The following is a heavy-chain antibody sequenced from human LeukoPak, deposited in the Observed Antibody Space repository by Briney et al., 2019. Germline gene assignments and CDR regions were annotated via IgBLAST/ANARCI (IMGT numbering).Heavy chain of an antibody. J-gene: IGHJ4*02. Sequence: PGGSLRLSCAASGFTFSSYGVRWVRQAPGKGLEWVSVISYDGSNKYYADSVKGRFTISRDNSKNTLYLQMNSVRAEDTAVYYCAKAHYYDSSGYYCGDYWGQGTLVTVSS. D-gene: IGHD3-22*01. CDR3: AKAHYYDSSGYYCGDY. CDR1: GFTFSSYG. V-gene: IGHV3-30*18. CDR2: ISYDGSNK.